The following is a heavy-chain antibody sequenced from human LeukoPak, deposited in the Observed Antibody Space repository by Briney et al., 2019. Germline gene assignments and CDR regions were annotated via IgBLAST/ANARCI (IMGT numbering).Heavy chain of an antibody. J-gene: IGHJ6*03. CDR1: GYTFTSYY. Sequence: ASVKVSCKASGYTFTSYYMHWVRQAPGQGLEWMGIINPSGGSTSYAQKFQGRVTMTRDTSTSTVCMELSSLRSEDTAVYYCASHPGIAAAAPAWYMDVWGKGTTVTVSS. V-gene: IGHV1-46*03. CDR3: ASHPGIAAAAPAWYMDV. D-gene: IGHD6-13*01. CDR2: INPSGGST.